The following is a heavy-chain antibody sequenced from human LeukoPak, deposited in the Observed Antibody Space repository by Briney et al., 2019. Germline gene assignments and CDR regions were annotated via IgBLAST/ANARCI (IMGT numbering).Heavy chain of an antibody. CDR1: GFIFSSYS. CDR2: ISGSSLYI. D-gene: IGHD6-13*01. Sequence: GGALRLSCAASGFIFSSYSMNGVRQARGRGREWVSSISGSSLYIYFADSVKGRFTISRDSAKNSLYLQMNSLRAEDSAVYYCAKEDSSSFDYWGQGTLVTVSS. V-gene: IGHV3-21*01. CDR3: AKEDSSSFDY. J-gene: IGHJ4*02.